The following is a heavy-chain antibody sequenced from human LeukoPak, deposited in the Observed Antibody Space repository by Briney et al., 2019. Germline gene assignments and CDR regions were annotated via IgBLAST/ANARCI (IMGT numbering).Heavy chain of an antibody. CDR1: GFTFSSYA. D-gene: IGHD5-24*01. CDR2: ISSSGHST. Sequence: GGSLRLSCAASGFTFSSYAMSWVRQAPGKGLEWVSGISSSGHSTYYADSVKGQFTISRDKSKNTLDLQMNSLRAEDTAVYYCAKGRDGYNYGEFDYWGQGTLVTVSS. V-gene: IGHV3-23*01. J-gene: IGHJ4*02. CDR3: AKGRDGYNYGEFDY.